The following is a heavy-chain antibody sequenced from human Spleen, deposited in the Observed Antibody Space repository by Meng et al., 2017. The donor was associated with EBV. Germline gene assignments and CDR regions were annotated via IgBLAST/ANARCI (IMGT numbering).Heavy chain of an antibody. CDR2: ISSSSDYI. CDR3: TRTSLKS. Sequence: EGELGGAGGGLVKPGGSLRLSCAASGFTFSNYSMNWVRQAPGKGLDWVSSISSSSDYIFYADSVRGRFTISRDNAKNSLYLQMNSLRAEDTAMYYCTRTSLKSWGQGTLVTVSS. J-gene: IGHJ4*02. D-gene: IGHD4/OR15-4a*01. V-gene: IGHV3-21*01. CDR1: GFTFSNYS.